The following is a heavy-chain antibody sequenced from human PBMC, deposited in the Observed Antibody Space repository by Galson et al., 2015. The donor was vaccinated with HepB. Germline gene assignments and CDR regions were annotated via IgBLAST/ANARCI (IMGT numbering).Heavy chain of an antibody. V-gene: IGHV3-48*02. CDR1: GFTFSSSI. CDR2: ISISSSTI. CDR3: ATVRGYSYGYDN. Sequence: SLRLSCAASGFTFSSSIMNWVRQAPGKGLEWVSYISISSSTIYYADSVKGRFTISRDNAKNSLYLQMNSLRDDDTAVYYCATVRGYSYGYDNWGQGTLVTVSS. D-gene: IGHD5-18*01. J-gene: IGHJ4*02.